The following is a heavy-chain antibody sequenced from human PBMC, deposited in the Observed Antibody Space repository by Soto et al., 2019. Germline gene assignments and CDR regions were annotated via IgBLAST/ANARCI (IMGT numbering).Heavy chain of an antibody. CDR1: GFTFTSSA. Sequence: MQLEQSGPEVKKPGTSVKVSCKASGFTFTSSAFQWVRQARGQRLEWIGWIAAGSGYTNYAQRFQDRVTLTRDMSTATTYMELSRLTSEDTAIYYCAADATAWQQMVPSDYWGQGTLVTVSS. V-gene: IGHV1-58*01. CDR3: AADATAWQQMVPSDY. J-gene: IGHJ4*02. D-gene: IGHD2-8*01. CDR2: IAAGSGYT.